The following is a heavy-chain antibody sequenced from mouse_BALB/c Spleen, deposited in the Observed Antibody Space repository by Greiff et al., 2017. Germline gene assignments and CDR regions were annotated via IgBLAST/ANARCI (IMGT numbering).Heavy chain of an antibody. J-gene: IGHJ4*01. CDR2: ISSGSSTI. CDR3: ARNPVGPYAMDY. CDR1: GFTFSSFG. V-gene: IGHV5-17*02. Sequence: EVMLVESGGGLVQPGGSRKLSCAASGFTFSSFGMHWVRQAPEKGLEWVAYISSGSSTIYYADTVKGRFTISRDNPKNTLFLQMTSLRSEDTAMYYCARNPVGPYAMDYWGQGTSVTVSS.